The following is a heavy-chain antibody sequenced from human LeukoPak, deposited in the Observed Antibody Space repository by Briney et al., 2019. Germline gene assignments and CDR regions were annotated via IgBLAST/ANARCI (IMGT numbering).Heavy chain of an antibody. V-gene: IGHV3-30-3*01. D-gene: IGHD6-13*01. CDR3: ARAPYSSSWLFDY. Sequence: PGRSLRLSCAASGFTFSSYAMHWVRQAPGKGLEWVAVISYDGSNKYYADSVKGRFTISRDNSKNTLYLQMNSLRAEDTAVYYCARAPYSSSWLFDYWGQGTLVTVSS. J-gene: IGHJ4*02. CDR1: GFTFSSYA. CDR2: ISYDGSNK.